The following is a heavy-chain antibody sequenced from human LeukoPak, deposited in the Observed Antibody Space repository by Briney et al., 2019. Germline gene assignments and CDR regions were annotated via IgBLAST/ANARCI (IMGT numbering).Heavy chain of an antibody. CDR3: ARGLIMAVAGRGEFHY. V-gene: IGHV4-59*01. D-gene: IGHD6-13*01. J-gene: IGHJ4*02. CDR2: IYYSGST. CDR1: GGSISSYY. Sequence: PSETLSHTCTVSGGSISSYYWSWIRQPPGKGLEWIGYIYYSGSTNYNPSLKSRVTISVDTSKNQFSLKLSSVTAADTAVYYCARGLIMAVAGRGEFHYWGQGTLVTVSS.